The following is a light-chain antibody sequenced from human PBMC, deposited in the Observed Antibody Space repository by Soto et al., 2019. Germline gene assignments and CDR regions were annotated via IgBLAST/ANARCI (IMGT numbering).Light chain of an antibody. V-gene: IGKV1-33*01. J-gene: IGKJ5*01. Sequence: DIQITHSASSLCASXEGGVTIPCQASQNINNYLNWYQQKPGRAPKLLIYDASNLEAGVPSRFRGSGSGTDFTFTISRLQPEDIATYYCQQYENLPTFGQGTRLEIK. CDR3: QQYENLPT. CDR2: DAS. CDR1: QNINNY.